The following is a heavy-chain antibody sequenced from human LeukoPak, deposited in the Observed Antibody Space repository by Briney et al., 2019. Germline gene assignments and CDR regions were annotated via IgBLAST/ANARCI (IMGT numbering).Heavy chain of an antibody. CDR1: GVSISSSNW. CDR2: IYHSGSS. CDR3: ARASAAAVITD. J-gene: IGHJ4*02. D-gene: IGHD4-23*01. Sequence: PSGTLSLTCAVSGVSISSSNWWTWVRQPPGQGLEWIAEIYHSGSSNFNPSLKSRVTISVDKSKNQFSLKMNSVTAADTAVYYCARASAAAVITDWGQGTLVTVSS. V-gene: IGHV4-4*02.